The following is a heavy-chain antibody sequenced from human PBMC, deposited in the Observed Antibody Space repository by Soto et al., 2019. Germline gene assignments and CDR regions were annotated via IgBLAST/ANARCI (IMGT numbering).Heavy chain of an antibody. Sequence: EVQLVESGGGLVKPGGSLRLSCAASGFTFSSYSMNWVRQAPGKGLEWVSSISSSSSYIYYADSVKGRFTISRDNAKNSLYLQMNSLRAEDTAVYYCARDGTITMIPNFDYWGQGTLVTVSS. CDR2: ISSSSSYI. CDR3: ARDGTITMIPNFDY. D-gene: IGHD3-22*01. J-gene: IGHJ4*02. CDR1: GFTFSSYS. V-gene: IGHV3-21*01.